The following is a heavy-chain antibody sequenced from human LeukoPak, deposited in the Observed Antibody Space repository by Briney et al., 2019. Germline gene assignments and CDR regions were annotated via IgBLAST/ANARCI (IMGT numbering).Heavy chain of an antibody. J-gene: IGHJ4*02. CDR3: ARAPGIAAAGTY. CDR2: INHSGST. V-gene: IGHV4-34*01. CDR1: GGSLSGYY. Sequence: SETLCLTCAVYGGSLSGYYWSWIRQPPGKGLEWIGEINHSGSTSYNPSLKSRVTISVDTSKNQFSLKLSSVTAADTAVYYCARAPGIAAAGTYWGQGTLVTVSS. D-gene: IGHD6-13*01.